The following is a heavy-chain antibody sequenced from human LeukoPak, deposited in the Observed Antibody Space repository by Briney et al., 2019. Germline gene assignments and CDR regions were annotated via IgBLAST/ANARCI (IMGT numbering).Heavy chain of an antibody. Sequence: ASVKVSCKASGYIFSGYYIHWVRQAPGQGLEWMGWISAYNGNTNYAQKLQGRVTMTTDTSTSTAYMELRSLRSDDTAVYYCARAGLSGSYYENYYYYYYMDVWGKGTTVTVSS. CDR1: GYIFSGYY. CDR2: ISAYNGNT. J-gene: IGHJ6*03. V-gene: IGHV1-18*04. CDR3: ARAGLSGSYYENYYYYYYMDV. D-gene: IGHD1-26*01.